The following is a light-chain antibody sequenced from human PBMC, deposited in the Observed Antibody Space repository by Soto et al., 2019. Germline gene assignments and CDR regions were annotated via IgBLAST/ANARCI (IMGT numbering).Light chain of an antibody. CDR1: QSISSW. CDR2: DAS. CDR3: QHYNSYGT. V-gene: IGKV1-5*01. Sequence: IHMTLSPSTLSASVGYRVTITCRASQSISSWLAWYQQKPGKAPKLLIYDASSLESGVPSRFSGSGSGTEFTLTISSVKPDDFASYYCQHYNSYGTFGQGTKVDIK. J-gene: IGKJ1*01.